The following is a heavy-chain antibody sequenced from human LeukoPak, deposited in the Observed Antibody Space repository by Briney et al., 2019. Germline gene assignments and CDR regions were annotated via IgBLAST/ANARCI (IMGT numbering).Heavy chain of an antibody. V-gene: IGHV5-51*01. CDR3: ARLGTSATYFEF. CDR2: IYPGDSDT. J-gene: IGHJ4*02. Sequence: GESLRISCKGSGYSFIRNWIGWVRQVPGKGLEWMAIIYPGDSDTRYSPSFQGQVTISADKSISTAYLQWSSLTASDTAMYYCARLGTSATYFEFWGQGTLVTVSS. CDR1: GYSFIRNW. D-gene: IGHD2-15*01.